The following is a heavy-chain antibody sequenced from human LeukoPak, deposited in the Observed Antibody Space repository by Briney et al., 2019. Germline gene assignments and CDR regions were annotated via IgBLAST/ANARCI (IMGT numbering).Heavy chain of an antibody. D-gene: IGHD3-10*01. V-gene: IGHV1-2*02. J-gene: IGHJ4*02. CDR3: AAGNYGSGSSPDY. CDR2: INPNSGGT. CDR1: GYTFTGYY. Sequence: GASVKVSCKASGYTFTGYYMHWVRQAPGQGLEWMGWINPNSGGTNYAQKFQGRVTMTRDTSISTAYMELSRLRSDDTAVYYCAAGNYGSGSSPDYWGQGTLVTVSS.